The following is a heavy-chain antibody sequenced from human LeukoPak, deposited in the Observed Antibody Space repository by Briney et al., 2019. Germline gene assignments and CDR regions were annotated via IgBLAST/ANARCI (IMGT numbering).Heavy chain of an antibody. J-gene: IGHJ4*02. CDR3: ARAAVVVTAIAFDY. D-gene: IGHD2-21*02. CDR1: GGSISSYY. Sequence: KTSETLSLTCTVSGGSISSYYWSWIRQPPGKGLEWTGYIYYSGSTNYNPSLKSRVTISVDTSKNQFSLKLSSVTAADTAVYYCARAAVVVTAIAFDYWGQGTLVTVSS. CDR2: IYYSGST. V-gene: IGHV4-59*01.